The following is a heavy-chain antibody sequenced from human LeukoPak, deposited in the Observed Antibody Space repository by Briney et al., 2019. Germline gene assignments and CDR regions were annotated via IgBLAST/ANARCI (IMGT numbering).Heavy chain of an antibody. CDR1: GGSFSGYL. CDR3: ARGRYDSSGYHQKTYGMDV. Sequence: PSETLSLTCAVPGGSFSGYLWSWIRQSPGKGREGIGEVNYGGSPNYNPSLESRVTISVDTSKNQFSLKLSSVTAADTAVYYCARGRYDSSGYHQKTYGMDVWGQGTTVTVSS. D-gene: IGHD3-22*01. V-gene: IGHV4-34*01. J-gene: IGHJ6*02. CDR2: VNYGGSP.